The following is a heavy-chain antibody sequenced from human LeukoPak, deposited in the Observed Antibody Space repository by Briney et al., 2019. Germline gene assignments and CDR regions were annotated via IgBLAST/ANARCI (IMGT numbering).Heavy chain of an antibody. CDR1: GGSFSGYY. J-gene: IGHJ4*02. V-gene: IGHV4-34*01. CDR3: SRGPYDILWGSYRHNPDY. Sequence: SETLSLTCAVYGGSFSGYYWSWIRQPPGKGPEWIGEINHSGSTNYNPSLKSRVTISVDTSKNQFSLKLSSLTAADTAVYYCSRGPYDILWGSYRHNPDYLGQGTLVTVSS. D-gene: IGHD3-16*02. CDR2: INHSGST.